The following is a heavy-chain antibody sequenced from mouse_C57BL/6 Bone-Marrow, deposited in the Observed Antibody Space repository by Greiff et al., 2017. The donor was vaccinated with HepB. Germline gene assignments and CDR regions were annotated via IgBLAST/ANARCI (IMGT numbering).Heavy chain of an antibody. Sequence: DVKLVESGPGLVKPSQTVFLTCTVTGFSITTGNLRWSWHRQFPGHKLVWIGYIYYSGTITYNPSLTSRTTITRDTPKNQFFLEMNPLTAEDTATYYCARNLLPPGDFDVWGTGTTVTVSS. CDR2: IYYSGTI. V-gene: IGHV3-5*01. D-gene: IGHD1-1*01. J-gene: IGHJ1*03. CDR3: ARNLLPPGDFDV. CDR1: GFSITTGNLR.